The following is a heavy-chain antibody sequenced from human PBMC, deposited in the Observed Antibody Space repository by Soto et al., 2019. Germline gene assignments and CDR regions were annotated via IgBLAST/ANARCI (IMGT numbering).Heavy chain of an antibody. V-gene: IGHV1-69*01. CDR3: ARSPSLTIFGQGVWFAP. D-gene: IGHD3-3*01. CDR2: IIPIFGTA. Sequence: QVQLVQSVAEVKKPGSSVKVSCKASGGTFSSYAISWVRQAPGQGHEGMGGIIPIFGTANYAQKFQGRVTITADEATSTAYMELSSLRSEDTAVYHCARSPSLTIFGQGVWFAPWGQGTLVTVSS. CDR1: GGTFSSYA. J-gene: IGHJ5*02.